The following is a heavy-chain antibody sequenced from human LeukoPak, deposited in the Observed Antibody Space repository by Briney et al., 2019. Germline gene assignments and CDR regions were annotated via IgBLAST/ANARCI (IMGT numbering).Heavy chain of an antibody. D-gene: IGHD3-22*01. J-gene: IGHJ3*02. CDR3: ARRLYDSSGYYQGTGDAFDI. Sequence: GGSLRLSCAASGFTFDDYGMSWVRQAPGKGLEWVSGINWNGGSTGYADSVKGRFTISSDNAKNSLYLQMNSLRAEDTALYYCARRLYDSSGYYQGTGDAFDIWGQGTMVTVSS. CDR1: GFTFDDYG. V-gene: IGHV3-20*04. CDR2: INWNGGST.